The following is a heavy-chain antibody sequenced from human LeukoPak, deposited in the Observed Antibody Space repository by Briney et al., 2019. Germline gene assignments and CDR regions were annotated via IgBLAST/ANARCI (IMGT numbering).Heavy chain of an antibody. V-gene: IGHV3-23*01. J-gene: IGHJ5*02. CDR2: ISGSGGST. Sequence: GGSLRLSCAVSGITLSNYGMSWVRQAPGKGLEWVAGISGSGGSTNYADSVKGRFTVSRDNAKNSLYLHMNSLRAEDTGVYYCARDKSGSRSWGQGTLVTVSS. CDR1: GITLSNYG. D-gene: IGHD3-10*01. CDR3: ARDKSGSRS.